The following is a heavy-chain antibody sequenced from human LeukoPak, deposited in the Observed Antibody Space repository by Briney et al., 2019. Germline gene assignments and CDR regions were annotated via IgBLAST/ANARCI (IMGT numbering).Heavy chain of an antibody. D-gene: IGHD1-26*01. J-gene: IGHJ6*02. CDR2: INPSGGST. CDR3: ARSLMRWEPETGYYYYGMDV. V-gene: IGHV1-46*01. CDR1: GYTFTSYY. Sequence: ASVKVSCKASGYTFTSYYMHWVRQAPGQGLEWMGIINPSGGSTSYAQKFQGRVTMTRDTSTSTVYMELSSLRSEDTAVYYCARSLMRWEPETGYYYYGMDVWGQGILVTVSS.